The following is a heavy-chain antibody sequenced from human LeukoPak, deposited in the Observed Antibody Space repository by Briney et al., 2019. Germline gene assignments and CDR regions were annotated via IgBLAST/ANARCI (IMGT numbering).Heavy chain of an antibody. J-gene: IGHJ1*01. CDR2: INTNTGNP. CDR3: ARDHGNDYVWGSYRHRFQH. V-gene: IGHV7-4-1*02. Sequence: ASVKVSCKASGYTFTSYAMNWVRQAPGQGLEWMGWINTNTGNPTYAQGFTGRFVFSLDTSVSTAYLQISSLKAEDTAVYYCARDHGNDYVWGSYRHRFQHWGQGTLVTVSA. D-gene: IGHD3-16*02. CDR1: GYTFTSYA.